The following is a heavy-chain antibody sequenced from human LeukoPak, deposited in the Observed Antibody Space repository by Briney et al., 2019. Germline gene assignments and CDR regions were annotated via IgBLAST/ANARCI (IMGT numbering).Heavy chain of an antibody. J-gene: IGHJ6*02. Sequence: AASVKVSCKASGYTFTSYGISWVRQAPGQGLEWMGWISAYNGDTNYAQKLQGRVTMTTDTSTSTAYMELRSLRSDDTAVYYCARDPLVVVAVTYYYYYGMDVWGQGTTVTVSS. V-gene: IGHV1-18*01. CDR3: ARDPLVVVAVTYYYYYGMDV. CDR2: ISAYNGDT. D-gene: IGHD2-15*01. CDR1: GYTFTSYG.